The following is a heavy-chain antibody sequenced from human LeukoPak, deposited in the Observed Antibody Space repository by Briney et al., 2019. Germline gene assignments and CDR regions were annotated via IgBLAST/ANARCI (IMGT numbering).Heavy chain of an antibody. CDR2: TYSCETT. CDR1: GFTVSSSY. Sequence: GGSLRLSCAASGFTVSSSYMSWVRQAPGKGLEWVSVTYSCETTCDADSVKGRFTISRDSSKNTLFLQVNSLRAEDTAVYYCARDAVGIYRIIDYWGQGTLVTVSS. J-gene: IGHJ4*02. V-gene: IGHV3-66*01. D-gene: IGHD6-13*01. CDR3: ARDAVGIYRIIDY.